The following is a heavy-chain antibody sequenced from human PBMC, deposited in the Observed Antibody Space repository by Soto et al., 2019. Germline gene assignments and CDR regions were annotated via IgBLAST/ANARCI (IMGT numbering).Heavy chain of an antibody. V-gene: IGHV3-30*04. CDR3: ARGAYCGGDCLPGQVSKWYFDL. D-gene: IGHD2-21*02. J-gene: IGHJ2*01. CDR1: GFTFIDHA. Sequence: QVQLVESGGGVVQPGRSLRLSCVASGFTFIDHAMHWVRQTPGKGLEWVAVVSYDGSNKYYADSVKGRFTISRDNSQTTRYLQMNSLRPEDRAVYYCARGAYCGGDCLPGQVSKWYFDLWGRGTLVIVSS. CDR2: VSYDGSNK.